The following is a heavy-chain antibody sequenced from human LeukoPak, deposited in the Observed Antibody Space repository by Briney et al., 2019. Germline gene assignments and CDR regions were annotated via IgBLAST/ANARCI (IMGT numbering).Heavy chain of an antibody. CDR3: AREGYYGSGSPPSLYFDY. V-gene: IGHV3-30-3*01. D-gene: IGHD3-10*01. J-gene: IGHJ4*02. CDR1: GFTFRNYV. CDR2: TSSDLNVK. Sequence: GGSLRLSCAASGFTFRNYVIHWVRQAPGKGLEWVAVTSSDLNVKLYADSVKGRFTISRDNSRSTLYLQMNSLRPEDTAFYYCAREGYYGSGSPPSLYFDYWGQGALVTVSS.